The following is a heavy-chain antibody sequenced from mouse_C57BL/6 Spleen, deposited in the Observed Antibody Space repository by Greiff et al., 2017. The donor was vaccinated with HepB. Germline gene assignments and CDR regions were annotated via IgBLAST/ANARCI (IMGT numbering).Heavy chain of an antibody. V-gene: IGHV14-1*01. CDR3: SPYYGSSYWYFDV. CDR2: IDPEDGDT. J-gene: IGHJ1*03. Sequence: EVKVVESGAELVRPGASVKLSCTASGFNIKDYYMHWVKQRPEQGLEWIGRIDPEDGDTEYAPKFQGKATMTADTSSNTAYLQLSSLTSEDTAVYYCSPYYGSSYWYFDVWGTGTTVTVSS. CDR1: GFNIKDYY. D-gene: IGHD1-1*01.